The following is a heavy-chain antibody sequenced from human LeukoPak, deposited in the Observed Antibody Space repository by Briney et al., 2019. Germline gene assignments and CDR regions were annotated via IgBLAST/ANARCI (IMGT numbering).Heavy chain of an antibody. Sequence: ASVKLSCKSSGYTFTSYAMHWVRHAPGQSLEWMGWINAGNGNTKYSQAFQGRVTITRDTSASTAYMELSSLRSEDMAVYYCARGFGDSSGWDAFDIWGQGTMVTVCS. CDR2: INAGNGNT. CDR1: GYTFTSYA. CDR3: ARGFGDSSGWDAFDI. J-gene: IGHJ3*02. D-gene: IGHD3-22*01. V-gene: IGHV1-3*03.